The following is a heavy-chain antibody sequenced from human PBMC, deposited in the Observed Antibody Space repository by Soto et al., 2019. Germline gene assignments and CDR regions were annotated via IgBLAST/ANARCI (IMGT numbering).Heavy chain of an antibody. V-gene: IGHV4-34*01. Sequence: SETLSLTCAVYGGSVNGYYWNWIRQPPGKGLEWIGEINHTGGTHYNPSLKSRVTISVDTSKNQFSLKLSSVTAADTGIYYCARARITMVREVIKYNMDVWGQGTTVTVSS. CDR3: ARARITMVREVIKYNMDV. CDR1: GGSVNGYY. D-gene: IGHD3-10*01. J-gene: IGHJ6*02. CDR2: INHTGGT.